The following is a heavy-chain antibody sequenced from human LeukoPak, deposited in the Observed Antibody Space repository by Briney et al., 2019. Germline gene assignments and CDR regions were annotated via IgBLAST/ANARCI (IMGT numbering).Heavy chain of an antibody. D-gene: IGHD1-14*01. CDR2: ISAYDGGT. CDR3: ARLARYHLLEASDI. CDR1: GYIFTNYY. V-gene: IGHV1-18*04. Sequence: ASVKVSCKASGYIFTNYYMHWVRQAPGQGLEWLGWISAYDGGTNYEQKFQGRLTMTTETSTTTAYMELRSLRSDDTAVYYCARLARYHLLEASDIWGQGTMVTVSS. J-gene: IGHJ3*02.